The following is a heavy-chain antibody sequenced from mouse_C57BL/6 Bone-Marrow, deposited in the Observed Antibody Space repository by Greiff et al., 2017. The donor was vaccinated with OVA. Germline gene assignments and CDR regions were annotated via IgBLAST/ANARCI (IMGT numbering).Heavy chain of an antibody. J-gene: IGHJ3*01. CDR3: TTPYGPFAY. CDR2: IDPENGDT. CDR1: GFNIKDDY. D-gene: IGHD1-1*02. V-gene: IGHV14-4*01. Sequence: VQLKQSGAELVRPGASVKLSCTASGFNIKDDYMHWVKQRPEQGLEWIGWIDPENGDTEYASKFQGKATITADTSSNTSYLQLSSLTSEDTAVYYCTTPYGPFAYWGQGTLVTVSA.